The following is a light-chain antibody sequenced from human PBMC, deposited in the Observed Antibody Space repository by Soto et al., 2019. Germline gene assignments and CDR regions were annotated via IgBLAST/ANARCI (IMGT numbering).Light chain of an antibody. V-gene: IGLV2-23*02. CDR1: SSDVGSYNL. J-gene: IGLJ6*01. CDR3: CSVARSRTL. Sequence: QSVLTQPASVSGSPGQSVTISCTGTSSDVGSYNLVSWYQQHPGKAPQLMISAVNERPAGVSNRFSGSKSGNTPSLTISGLQAEDEADYYCCSVARSRTLFATGTKVTVL. CDR2: AVN.